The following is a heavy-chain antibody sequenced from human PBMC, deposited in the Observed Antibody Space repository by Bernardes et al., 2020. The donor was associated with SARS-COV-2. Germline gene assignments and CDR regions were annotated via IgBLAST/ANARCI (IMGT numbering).Heavy chain of an antibody. CDR1: GYTLTEFS. D-gene: IGHD2-2*01. CDR2: FDPEDGET. CDR3: ATAPVVVVPAETEYYYYYGMDV. J-gene: IGHJ6*02. Sequence: ASVKVSCKVSGYTLTEFSMHWVRQAPGEGLDWMGGFDPEDGETIYAQKFQGRVTLTEDTSTDTAYMELSSLRSEDTYVYYCATAPVVVVPAETEYYYYYGMDVWGQGTTGTVS. V-gene: IGHV1-24*01.